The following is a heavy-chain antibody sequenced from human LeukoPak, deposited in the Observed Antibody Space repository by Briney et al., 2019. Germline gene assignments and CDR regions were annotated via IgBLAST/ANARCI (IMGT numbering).Heavy chain of an antibody. CDR2: IYYSGST. D-gene: IGHD3-10*01. V-gene: IGHV4-39*01. CDR1: GGSISSSSYY. J-gene: IGHJ4*02. CDR3: ARHGLIQGGSGRNLFDY. Sequence: SETLSLTCTVSGGSISSSSYYWGWIRQPPGKGLEWIGSIYYSGSTYYNPSLKSRVTISVDTSKNQFSLKLSSVTAADTAVYYCARHGLIQGGSGRNLFDYWGQGTLVTVSS.